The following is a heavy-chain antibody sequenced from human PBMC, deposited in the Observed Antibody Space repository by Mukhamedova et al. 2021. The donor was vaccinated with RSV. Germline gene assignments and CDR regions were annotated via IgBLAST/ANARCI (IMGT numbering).Heavy chain of an antibody. D-gene: IGHD2-8*02. J-gene: IGHJ5*02. V-gene: IGHV3-73*01. CDR2: IRSKADNYAT. CDR3: TTWSLSNWFDP. Sequence: VRQASGRGLEWVGRIRSKADNYATVYAASVKGRFTISRDDSKNTTFLQMNSLETDDTAVYYCTTWSLSNWFDPWGQGTQVPVSS.